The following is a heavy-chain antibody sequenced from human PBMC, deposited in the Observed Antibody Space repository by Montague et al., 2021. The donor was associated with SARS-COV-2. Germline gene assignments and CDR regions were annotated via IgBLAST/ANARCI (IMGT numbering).Heavy chain of an antibody. V-gene: IGHV2-5*02. Sequence: PALVKPTQTLTLTCSFSGFSLSTSGVGVGWIRQPPGEALECLALIYWDDDKRYSPSLKNRLTVTKDTSRNQVALTVTNMDPVDTATYYCAHKKSGWLNEFGYWGQGTLVTISS. CDR3: AHKKSGWLNEFGY. CDR1: GFSLSTSGVG. J-gene: IGHJ4*02. CDR2: IYWDDDK. D-gene: IGHD6-19*01.